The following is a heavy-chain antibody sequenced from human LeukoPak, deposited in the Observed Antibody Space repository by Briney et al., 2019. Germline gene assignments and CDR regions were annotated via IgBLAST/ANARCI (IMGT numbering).Heavy chain of an antibody. D-gene: IGHD2-15*01. V-gene: IGHV3-23*01. Sequence: GGSLRLSCAASGFTFSSYAMSWVRQAPGKGLEWVSAISGSGGSTYYADSVKGRFTISRDNSKNTLYLQMNSLRAEDTAAYYCAKELEDIVVVVAAAGYFDYWGQGTLVTVSS. CDR2: ISGSGGST. CDR1: GFTFSSYA. J-gene: IGHJ4*02. CDR3: AKELEDIVVVVAAAGYFDY.